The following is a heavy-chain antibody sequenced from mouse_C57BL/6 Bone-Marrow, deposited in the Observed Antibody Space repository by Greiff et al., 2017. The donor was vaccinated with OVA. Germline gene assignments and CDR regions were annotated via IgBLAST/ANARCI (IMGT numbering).Heavy chain of an antibody. CDR2: INPSSGYT. CDR3: ARYRITTVVADYAMDY. Sequence: VQLQQSGAELARPGASVKMSCKASGYTFTSYTMHWVKQRPGQGLEWIGYINPSSGYTKYNQKFKDKATLTADKSSSTAYMQLSSLTSEDSAVYYCARYRITTVVADYAMDYWGQGTSVTVSS. D-gene: IGHD1-1*01. J-gene: IGHJ4*01. V-gene: IGHV1-4*01. CDR1: GYTFTSYT.